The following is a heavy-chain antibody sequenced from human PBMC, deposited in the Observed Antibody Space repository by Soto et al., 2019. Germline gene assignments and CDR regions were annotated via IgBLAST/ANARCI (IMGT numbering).Heavy chain of an antibody. CDR1: GGSISSYY. Sequence: SETLSLTCTVSGGSISSYYWSWIRQPPGKGLEWIGYIYYGGRTNYNPSLKSRVTISVDTSKNQFSLNLNSVTAADTAVYYCARDPVAVAGSSAFDYWGQGTLVTVSS. CDR2: IYYGGRT. CDR3: ARDPVAVAGSSAFDY. V-gene: IGHV4-59*01. D-gene: IGHD6-19*01. J-gene: IGHJ4*02.